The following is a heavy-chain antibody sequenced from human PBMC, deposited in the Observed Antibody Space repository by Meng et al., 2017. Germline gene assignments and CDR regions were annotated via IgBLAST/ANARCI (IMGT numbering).Heavy chain of an antibody. CDR3: ASPYCTNGVCSPEY. Sequence: QVRLGQSGAGVKKPGSSVKVSCKASGGTFSSYAISWVRQAPGQGLEWMGGIIPIFGTANYAQKFQGRVTITADESTSTAYMELSSLRSEDTAVYYCASPYCTNGVCSPEYWGQGTLVTVSS. CDR2: IIPIFGTA. J-gene: IGHJ4*02. V-gene: IGHV1-69*01. CDR1: GGTFSSYA. D-gene: IGHD2-8*01.